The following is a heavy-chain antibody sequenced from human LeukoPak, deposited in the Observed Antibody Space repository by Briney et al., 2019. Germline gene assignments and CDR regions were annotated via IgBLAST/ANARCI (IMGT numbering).Heavy chain of an antibody. CDR3: ARDALPYYDSSGYYKTHDAFDI. V-gene: IGHV1-69*06. Sequence: ASVKVSCKASGGTFNSYAISWVRQAPGQGLEWMGGIIPIFGTTNYARKFRGRVTLTADKSTRTAYMELSSLRSEDTAVYYCARDALPYYDSSGYYKTHDAFDIWGQGTTVTVSS. CDR2: IIPIFGTT. J-gene: IGHJ3*02. CDR1: GGTFNSYA. D-gene: IGHD3-22*01.